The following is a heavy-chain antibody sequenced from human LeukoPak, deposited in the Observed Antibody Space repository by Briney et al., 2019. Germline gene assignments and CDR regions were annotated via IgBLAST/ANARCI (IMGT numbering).Heavy chain of an antibody. CDR3: ARDVRSYYDSSGYYHGQYYFDY. CDR2: ISAYNGNT. D-gene: IGHD3-22*01. Sequence: GASVKVSCKASGYTFTSYGISWVRQAPGQGLEWMGWISAYNGNTNYALKLQGRVTMTTDTSTSTAYMELRSLRSDDTAVYYCARDVRSYYDSSGYYHGQYYFDYWGQGTLVTVSS. V-gene: IGHV1-18*01. CDR1: GYTFTSYG. J-gene: IGHJ4*02.